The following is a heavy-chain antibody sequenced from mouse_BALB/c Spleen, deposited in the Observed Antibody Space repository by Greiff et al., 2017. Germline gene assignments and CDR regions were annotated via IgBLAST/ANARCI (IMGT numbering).Heavy chain of an antibody. J-gene: IGHJ4*01. CDR3: ARVVRRGAMDY. CDR2: ISSGGSYT. D-gene: IGHD2-14*01. CDR1: GFTFSSYA. V-gene: IGHV5-9-4*01. Sequence: EVMLVESGGGLVKPGGSLKLSCAASGFTFSSYAMSWVRQSPEKRLEWVAEISSGGSYTYYPDTVTGRFTISRDNAKNTLYLEMSSLRSEDTAMYYCARVVRRGAMDYWGQGTSVTVSS.